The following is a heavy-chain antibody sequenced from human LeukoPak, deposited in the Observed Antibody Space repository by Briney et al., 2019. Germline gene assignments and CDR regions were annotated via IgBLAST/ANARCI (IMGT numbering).Heavy chain of an antibody. D-gene: IGHD5-24*01. CDR3: ATEMAAMVY. CDR2: INSDGSST. J-gene: IGHJ4*02. Sequence: PAGSLTLSCAAYGFTVSSYWRHWVRHAPGKGLVWVSHINSDGSSTSYADSVKGRFTISRDNAKNTLYLQMNSLRAEDTAVYYCATEMAAMVYWGQGTLVTVSS. CDR1: GFTVSSYW. V-gene: IGHV3-74*01.